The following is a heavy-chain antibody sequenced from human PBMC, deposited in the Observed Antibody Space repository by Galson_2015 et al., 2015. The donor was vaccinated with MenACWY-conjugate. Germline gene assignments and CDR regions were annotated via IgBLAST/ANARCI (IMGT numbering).Heavy chain of an antibody. J-gene: IGHJ4*02. CDR3: AREDNK. CDR2: NYSSGNT. V-gene: IGHV4-61*01. CDR1: GGSVSSGSY. D-gene: IGHD1-14*01. Sequence: QVQLQESGPGLVKPSATLSLTCTVSGGSVSSGSYWTWIRQPPGKGLEWIGLNYSSGNTKYNPPLKGRVTRSLEMSKNQVFLKLSSVAGADTAVYYCAREDNKWGQGTLVTVSS.